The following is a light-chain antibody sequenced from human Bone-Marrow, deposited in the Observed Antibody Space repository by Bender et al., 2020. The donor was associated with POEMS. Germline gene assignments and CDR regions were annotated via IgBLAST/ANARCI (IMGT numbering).Light chain of an antibody. CDR1: SSDVGYYNY. CDR3: SSYTTNHVSPWV. Sequence: QSALTQPASVSGSPGQSITISCTGTSSDVGYYNYVSWYQHHPDKAPQLMIFDVNNRPSGVSNRFSGSKSGNTASLTISGLQAEDEAVYYCSSYTTNHVSPWVFGGGTKLTVL. V-gene: IGLV2-14*03. J-gene: IGLJ3*02. CDR2: DVN.